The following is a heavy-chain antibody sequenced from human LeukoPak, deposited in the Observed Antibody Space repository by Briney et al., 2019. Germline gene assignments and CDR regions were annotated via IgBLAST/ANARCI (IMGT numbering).Heavy chain of an antibody. Sequence: KTSGTLSLTCAVSGGSISSSYYWSWIRQPPGKGLEWIGYIYYSGSTNYNPSLKSRVTISVDTSKNQFSLKLSSVTAADTAVYYCARGHYVWGSYRPAPHAFDIWGQGTMVTVSS. D-gene: IGHD3-16*02. CDR1: GGSISSSYY. J-gene: IGHJ3*02. CDR3: ARGHYVWGSYRPAPHAFDI. CDR2: IYYSGST. V-gene: IGHV4-61*01.